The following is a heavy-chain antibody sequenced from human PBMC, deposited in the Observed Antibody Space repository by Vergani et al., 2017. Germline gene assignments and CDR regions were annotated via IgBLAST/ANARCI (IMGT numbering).Heavy chain of an antibody. CDR2: ISSSSSYI. J-gene: IGHJ4*02. CDR1: GFTVSSNY. CDR3: ARDSGSYSTLDY. Sequence: EVQLVESGGGLVQPGGSLRLSCAASGFTVSSNYMSWVRQAPGKGLEWVSSISSSSSYIYYADSVKGRFTISRDNAKNSLYLQMNSLRAEDTAVYYCARDSGSYSTLDYWGQGTLVTVSS. D-gene: IGHD1-26*01. V-gene: IGHV3-21*01.